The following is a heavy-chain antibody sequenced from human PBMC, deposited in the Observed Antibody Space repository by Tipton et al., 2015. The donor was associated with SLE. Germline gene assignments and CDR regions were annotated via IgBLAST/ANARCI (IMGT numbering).Heavy chain of an antibody. CDR1: GFTFSTYA. J-gene: IGHJ4*02. D-gene: IGHD6-13*01. CDR3: AREGRYSSSWEVGY. V-gene: IGHV3-30*02. Sequence: SLRLSCAASGFTFSTYAMHWVRQAPGKGLEWVAFIRYDGSNKYYADSVKGRFTISRDNSKNTLYPQMNSLRAEDTAVYYCAREGRYSSSWEVGYWGQGTLVTVSS. CDR2: IRYDGSNK.